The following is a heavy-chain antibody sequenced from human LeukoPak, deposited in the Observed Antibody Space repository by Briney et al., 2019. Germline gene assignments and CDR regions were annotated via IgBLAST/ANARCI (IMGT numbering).Heavy chain of an antibody. CDR3: ARDLYVDIVAPSGMDV. J-gene: IGHJ6*02. CDR1: GFTFSSYS. CDR2: ISSSSSYI. Sequence: GGSLRLSCAASGFTFSSYSMNWVRQAPGKGLEWVSSISSSSSYIYYADSVEGRFTISKDNSKNTLYLQMNSLRAEDTAVYYCARDLYVDIVAPSGMDVWGQGTTVTVSS. V-gene: IGHV3-21*01. D-gene: IGHD5-12*01.